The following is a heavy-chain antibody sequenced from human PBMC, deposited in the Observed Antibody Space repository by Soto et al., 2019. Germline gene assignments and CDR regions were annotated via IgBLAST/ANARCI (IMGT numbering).Heavy chain of an antibody. CDR3: ARDGSGYSTD. CDR1: GFTFRNYW. J-gene: IGHJ4*02. Sequence: EVQLVESGGGLVQPGGSLRLSCVASGFTFRNYWMSWLRQAPGKGLEWVANTNQDGRERYSVDSVKGRFTISRDNAKNSMQLQMNSLRAEDTALYYCARDGSGYSTDWGQGTLVTVSS. CDR2: TNQDGRER. V-gene: IGHV3-7*01. D-gene: IGHD5-18*01.